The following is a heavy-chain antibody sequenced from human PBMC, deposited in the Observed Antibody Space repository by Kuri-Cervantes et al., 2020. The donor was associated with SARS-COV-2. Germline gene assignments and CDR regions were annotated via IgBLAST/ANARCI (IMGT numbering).Heavy chain of an antibody. Sequence: GESLKISCAASGFTFSSYAMHWVRQAPGKGLEWVAVISYDGSNKYYADSVKGRFTISRDNSRNTLYLQMNSLRAEDTAVYYCARVHNWNYEGYAFDIWGQGTRVTVSS. CDR3: ARVHNWNYEGYAFDI. D-gene: IGHD1-7*01. CDR2: ISYDGSNK. CDR1: GFTFSSYA. J-gene: IGHJ4*02. V-gene: IGHV3-30-3*01.